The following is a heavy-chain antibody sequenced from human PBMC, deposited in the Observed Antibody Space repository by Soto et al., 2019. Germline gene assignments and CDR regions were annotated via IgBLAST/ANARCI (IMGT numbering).Heavy chain of an antibody. CDR2: IKRRTDGGTT. V-gene: IGHV3-15*07. CDR3: TTVFYDSGGNPDY. Sequence: QLVESGGGLVKPGGSLRLSCAASGFTFSNAWMNWVRQAPGKGLEWVGRIKRRTDGGTTDYAAPVKGRFTISRDDSKNTLYLQMNSLKTEDTAVYYCTTVFYDSGGNPDYWGQGTLVTVSS. CDR1: GFTFSNAW. D-gene: IGHD3-22*01. J-gene: IGHJ4*02.